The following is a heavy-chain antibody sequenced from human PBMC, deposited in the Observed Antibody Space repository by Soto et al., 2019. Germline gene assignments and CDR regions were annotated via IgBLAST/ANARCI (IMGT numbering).Heavy chain of an antibody. V-gene: IGHV1-24*01. CDR1: GYTLTELS. D-gene: IGHD1-26*01. CDR3: ATDVSGGSYYYYYGMDV. Sequence: ASVKVSCKVSGYTLTELSMHWVRQAPGKGLEWMGGFDPEDGETIYAQKFQGRVTMTEDTSTDTAYMELSSLRSEDTAVYYCATDVSGGSYYYYYGMDVWGQGTTVTVS. CDR2: FDPEDGET. J-gene: IGHJ6*02.